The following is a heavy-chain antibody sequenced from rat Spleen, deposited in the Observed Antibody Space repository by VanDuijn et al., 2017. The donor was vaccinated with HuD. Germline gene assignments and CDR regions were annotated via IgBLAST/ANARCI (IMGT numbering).Heavy chain of an antibody. CDR1: GFTVNHYW. CDR2: INYDGSST. CDR3: ARSVFDY. J-gene: IGHJ2*01. Sequence: EVQLVETGGGLVQPGRSLKLSCVASGFTVNHYWMGWTRQAPGKGLEWVATINYDGSSTYYRDSVKGRFTISRDNAKSTLYLQMDSLKSEDTATYYCARSVFDYWGQGVMVTVSS. V-gene: IGHV5-29*01.